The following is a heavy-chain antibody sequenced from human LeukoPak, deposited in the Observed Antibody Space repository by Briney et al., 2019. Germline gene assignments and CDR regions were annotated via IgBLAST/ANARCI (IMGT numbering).Heavy chain of an antibody. V-gene: IGHV4-59*01. D-gene: IGHD2-8*01. J-gene: IGHJ4*02. CDR1: GGSISRYY. Sequence: PSETLSLTCTVSGGSISRYYWSWIRQPPGKGLEWIGYIYYSVSTNYNPSLKSRVTISVDTSKNQFSLKLSSVTAADTAVYYCARVEFTSVFYPFDYWGQGTLVTVSS. CDR3: ARVEFTSVFYPFDY. CDR2: IYYSVST.